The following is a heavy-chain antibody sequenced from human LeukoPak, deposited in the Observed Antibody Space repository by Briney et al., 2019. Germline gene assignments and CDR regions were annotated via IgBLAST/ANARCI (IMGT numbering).Heavy chain of an antibody. V-gene: IGHV1-2*02. J-gene: IGHJ4*02. Sequence: AASVKVSCKASGYTFTGYYMHWVRQAPGQGLEWMGWINPNSGGTNYAQKFQGRVTMTKDTSISTAYMELSRLRSDDTAVYYCARGRDGYPYYFDYWGQGTLVTVSS. CDR3: ARGRDGYPYYFDY. CDR2: INPNSGGT. D-gene: IGHD5-24*01. CDR1: GYTFTGYY.